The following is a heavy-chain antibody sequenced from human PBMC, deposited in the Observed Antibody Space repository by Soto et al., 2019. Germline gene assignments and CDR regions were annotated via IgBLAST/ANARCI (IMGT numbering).Heavy chain of an antibody. D-gene: IGHD4-17*01. Sequence: EVQLLESGGGLVQPGGSLRLSCATSGFTFSSYAMSWVRQAPGKGLEWVSAISASATSTYYVDSVRGRFTISRDNSRNTPYLQMNSLRAEDTAVYYCARGSYGDYDYWGQGTLVTVFS. J-gene: IGHJ4*02. CDR1: GFTFSSYA. CDR3: ARGSYGDYDY. CDR2: ISASATST. V-gene: IGHV3-23*01.